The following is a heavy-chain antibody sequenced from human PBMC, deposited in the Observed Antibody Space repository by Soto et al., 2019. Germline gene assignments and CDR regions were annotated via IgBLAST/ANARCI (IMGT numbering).Heavy chain of an antibody. V-gene: IGHV3-21*01. CDR2: ISSSSSHI. Sequence: EVQLVESGGGPVKPGGSLRLSCAASRFIFSSYTMHWVRQAPGKGLEWVSSISSSSSHIYSTDSVKGRFTISRDNAKDSLYLQMNSLRAEDTAVYYCARPRSYGKINPFDYWGQGTLVTVSS. CDR1: RFIFSSYT. J-gene: IGHJ4*02. D-gene: IGHD3-16*01. CDR3: ARPRSYGKINPFDY.